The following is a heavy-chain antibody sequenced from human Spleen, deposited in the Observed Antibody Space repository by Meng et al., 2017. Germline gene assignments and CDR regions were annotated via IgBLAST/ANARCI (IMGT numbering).Heavy chain of an antibody. CDR2: IRRSSGII. J-gene: IGHJ4*02. Sequence: SLKISCAASGFTYDDYAMHWVRQAPGKGLEWVSGIRRSSGIIGYADSVKGRFTISRDNAKNTLYLQMNSLRGEDTAVYYCARDVAGRGGYWGQGTLVTVSS. D-gene: IGHD1-26*01. CDR3: ARDVAGRGGY. CDR1: GFTYDDYA. V-gene: IGHV3-9*01.